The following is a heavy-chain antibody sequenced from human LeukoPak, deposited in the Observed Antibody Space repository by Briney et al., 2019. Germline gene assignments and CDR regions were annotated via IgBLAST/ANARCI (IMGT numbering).Heavy chain of an antibody. CDR3: ERRSDGSRWPN. CDR1: GYSFSSYW. Sequence: GESLKISCKGSGYSFSSYWIGWVRQMPGKGLEWMGIIYPGDSDTRYSPSFQGQVTISADNSISTAYLQWSSLKASDTAMYYCERRSDGSRWPNWGQGTLIIVSS. D-gene: IGHD5-24*01. J-gene: IGHJ4*02. V-gene: IGHV5-51*01. CDR2: IYPGDSDT.